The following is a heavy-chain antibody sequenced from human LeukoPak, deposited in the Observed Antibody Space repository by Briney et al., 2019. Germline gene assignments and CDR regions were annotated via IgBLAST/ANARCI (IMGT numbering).Heavy chain of an antibody. CDR2: ISGTSKYI. Sequence: KPGASLKLSCEGSGFSLSSYSMHWVRQAPGKGLEWVASISGTSKYILYSESVKGRFTISRDNAKNSLYLQMNSLRAEDTAVYYCARGGSSWYSSGGPNWFDPWGQGTLVTVSS. CDR1: GFSLSSYS. V-gene: IGHV3-21*01. CDR3: ARGGSSWYSSGGPNWFDP. J-gene: IGHJ5*02. D-gene: IGHD6-13*01.